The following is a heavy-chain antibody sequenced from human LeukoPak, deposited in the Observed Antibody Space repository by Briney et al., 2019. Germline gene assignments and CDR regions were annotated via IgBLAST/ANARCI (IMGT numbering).Heavy chain of an antibody. CDR1: GFTFSSYA. J-gene: IGHJ3*02. CDR3: ANDRRFLSGGSCYSGKGGAFDI. CDR2: ICGSGGSK. D-gene: IGHD2-15*01. Sequence: GGSLRLSCAASGFTFSSYAMSWVRQAPGKGLEWVSAICGSGGSKYYADSVKGRFSISRDNSRNPLYLQMHSPRAGEADVYYCANDRRFLSGGSCYSGKGGAFDIWGEGAMVTVSS. V-gene: IGHV3-23*01.